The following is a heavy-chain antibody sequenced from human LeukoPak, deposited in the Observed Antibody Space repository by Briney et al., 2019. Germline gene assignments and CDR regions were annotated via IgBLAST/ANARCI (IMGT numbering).Heavy chain of an antibody. CDR2: IFQSVST. D-gene: IGHD6-19*01. V-gene: IGHV4-38-2*02. J-gene: IGHJ4*02. CDR1: GYSISGGYY. CDR3: ARNNSNGFDF. Sequence: KPSETLSLTCTVSGYSISGGYYWGWIRQPPGKGLEWIGTIFQSVSTYYNPSLKSRVTTSVDASKNQLSLKLSSVTAADTAVYYCARNNSNGFDFWSQGTLVTVSS.